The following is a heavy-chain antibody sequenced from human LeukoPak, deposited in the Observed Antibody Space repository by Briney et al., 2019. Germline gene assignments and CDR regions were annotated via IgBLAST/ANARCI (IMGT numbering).Heavy chain of an antibody. CDR3: ARGVVLMVYALHYFDY. V-gene: IGHV1-18*01. CDR1: GYTFTSYG. D-gene: IGHD2-8*01. J-gene: IGHJ4*02. Sequence: GASVKVSCKASGYTFTSYGISWVRQAPGQGLEWMGWISAYNGNINYAQKLQGRVTMTTDTSTITAYMELRSLRSDDTAVYYCARGVVLMVYALHYFDYWGQGTLVTVSS. CDR2: ISAYNGNI.